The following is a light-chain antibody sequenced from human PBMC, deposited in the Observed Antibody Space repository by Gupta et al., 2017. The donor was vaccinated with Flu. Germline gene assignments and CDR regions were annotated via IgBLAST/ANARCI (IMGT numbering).Light chain of an antibody. Sequence: EIVLTQSPATLSLPPGERATLSCRASQSVSTYVAWFQQKPGQSPRLLIYDASNRASGIPARFSGSGSGTDFTLTTSSLEPEDFAVYYCQQRSTWPGITFGPGTKVEIK. J-gene: IGKJ3*01. CDR1: QSVSTY. CDR3: QQRSTWPGIT. V-gene: IGKV3-11*01. CDR2: DAS.